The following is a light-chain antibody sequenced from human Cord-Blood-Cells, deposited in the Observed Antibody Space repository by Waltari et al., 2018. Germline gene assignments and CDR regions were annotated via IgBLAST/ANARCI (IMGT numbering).Light chain of an antibody. CDR2: EVS. J-gene: IGLJ1*01. CDR1: SSDVGGYNY. CDR3: SSYTSSSTLV. V-gene: IGLV2-14*01. Sequence: QSALTQPASVSGSPGQSITISCTGTSSDVGGYNYFSWYQQHPGKAPKLMISEVSNRPSGVSNRFSGSKSGNTASLTISGLQAEDEADYYCSSYTSSSTLVFGTGTKVTVL.